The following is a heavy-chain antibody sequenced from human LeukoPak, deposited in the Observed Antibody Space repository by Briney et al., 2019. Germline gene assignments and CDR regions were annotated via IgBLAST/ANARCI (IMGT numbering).Heavy chain of an antibody. CDR1: GFTFSSYW. Sequence: GGSLRLSCAASGFTFSSYWMHWVRQAPGKGLVWVSRINSDGSSTSYADSVKGRFTISRDNAKNTLYLQMNSLRAEDTAVYYCARDRPPDYYDSSGLRFDPWGQGTLVTVSS. D-gene: IGHD3-22*01. J-gene: IGHJ5*02. CDR2: INSDGSST. V-gene: IGHV3-74*01. CDR3: ARDRPPDYYDSSGLRFDP.